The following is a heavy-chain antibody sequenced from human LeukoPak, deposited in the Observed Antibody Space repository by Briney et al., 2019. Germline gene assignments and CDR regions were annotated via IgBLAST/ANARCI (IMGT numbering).Heavy chain of an antibody. CDR3: ARDRSLLRFFDWQCPDF. J-gene: IGHJ4*02. V-gene: IGHV3-30-3*01. CDR2: ISYDGVNK. D-gene: IGHD3-9*01. CDR1: GFTFSSYA. Sequence: GGSLRLSCAASGFTFSSYAMHWVRQAPGKGLEWVAVISYDGVNKYYADSVRGRFTISRDNSKSTLYLQMNSLRGDDTTVYYCARDRSLLRFFDWQCPDFWGQGTLVTVSS.